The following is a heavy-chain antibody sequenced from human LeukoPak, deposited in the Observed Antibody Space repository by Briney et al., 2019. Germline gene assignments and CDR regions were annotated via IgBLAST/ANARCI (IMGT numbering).Heavy chain of an antibody. V-gene: IGHV4-61*02. CDR3: ARDSVAAAGTGSNWFDP. D-gene: IGHD6-13*01. CDR1: GGSISSGNYY. Sequence: SETLSLTCTVSGGSISSGNYYWSWIRQPAGRGLQWIGRIYASGSTNYNPSLKSRVTISVDTSKNQFSLKLSSVTAADTAVYYCARDSVAAAGTGSNWFDPWGQGTLGTVSS. J-gene: IGHJ5*02. CDR2: IYASGST.